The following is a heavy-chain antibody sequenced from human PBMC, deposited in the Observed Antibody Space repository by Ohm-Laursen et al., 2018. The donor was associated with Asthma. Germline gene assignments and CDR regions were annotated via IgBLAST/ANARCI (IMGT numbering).Heavy chain of an antibody. V-gene: IGHV3-7*01. Sequence: GSLRLSCAAFGFTFRNHWMSWIRQAPGKGLEWVAEITDGGSTTYYVDSVKGRFTISRDNAKNLVFLQMNSLRAEDTAVYYCASVAAGWGQGTRVTVPS. D-gene: IGHD6-19*01. J-gene: IGHJ4*02. CDR3: ASVAAG. CDR1: GFTFRNHW. CDR2: ITDGGSTT.